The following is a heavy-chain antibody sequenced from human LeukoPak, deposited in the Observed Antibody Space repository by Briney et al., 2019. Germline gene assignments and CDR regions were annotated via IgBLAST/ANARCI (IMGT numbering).Heavy chain of an antibody. CDR2: IIPIFGTA. J-gene: IGHJ1*01. CDR1: GGTFSSYA. V-gene: IGHV1-69*05. Sequence: ASVKVSRKASGGTFSSYAISWVRQAPGQGLEWMGGIIPIFGTANYAQKSQGRVTITTDESTSTAYMELSSLRSEDTAVYYCASGIRGIAAAGTPYFQHWGQGTLVTVSS. D-gene: IGHD6-13*01. CDR3: ASGIRGIAAAGTPYFQH.